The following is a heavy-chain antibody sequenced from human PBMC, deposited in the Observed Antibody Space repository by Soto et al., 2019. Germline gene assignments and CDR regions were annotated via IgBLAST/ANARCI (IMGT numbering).Heavy chain of an antibody. Sequence: ASVKVSCKASGGTFSSYAISWVRQAPGQGLEWMGGIIPIFGTANYAQKFQGRVTITADKSTSTAYMELSSLRSEDTAVYYCARDRYSDFWSGYSTNYYYGMDVWGQGTTVTVSS. V-gene: IGHV1-69*06. CDR2: IIPIFGTA. CDR1: GGTFSSYA. CDR3: ARDRYSDFWSGYSTNYYYGMDV. J-gene: IGHJ6*02. D-gene: IGHD3-3*01.